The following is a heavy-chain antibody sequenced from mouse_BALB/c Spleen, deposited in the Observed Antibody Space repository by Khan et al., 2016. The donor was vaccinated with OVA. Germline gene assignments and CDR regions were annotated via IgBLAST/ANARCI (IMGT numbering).Heavy chain of an antibody. CDR1: GYTFTNYW. V-gene: IGHV1-7*01. D-gene: IGHD1-1*01. Sequence: VQLQESGAELAKPGASVKMSCKASGYTFTNYWMHWVKQRPGQGLDWIGFINPSTDYTEYNQKFKDKATLSADKSSSTAYMQLTSLTSEDSALYYGLNTGNTAAWFTYWGQGTLVTVAA. CDR2: INPSTDYT. CDR3: LNTGNTAAWFTY. J-gene: IGHJ3*01.